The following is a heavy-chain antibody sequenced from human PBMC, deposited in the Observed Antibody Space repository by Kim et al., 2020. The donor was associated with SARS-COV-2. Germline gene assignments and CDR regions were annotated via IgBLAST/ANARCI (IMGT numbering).Heavy chain of an antibody. CDR3: AKDKRGYSYGRELGY. D-gene: IGHD5-18*01. V-gene: IGHV3-30*02. J-gene: IGHJ4*02. Sequence: GSVKGRFTISRDNSKNTLYLQMNSLRAEDTAVYYCAKDKRGYSYGRELGYWGQGTLVTVSS.